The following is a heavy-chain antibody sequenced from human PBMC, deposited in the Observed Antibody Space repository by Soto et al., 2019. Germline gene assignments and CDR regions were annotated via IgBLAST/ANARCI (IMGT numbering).Heavy chain of an antibody. D-gene: IGHD3-22*01. V-gene: IGHV1-69*13. CDR1: GGTLSTYA. CDR2: IIPIFGTA. J-gene: IGHJ4*02. CDR3: ARDPSPYYYDSSGPSGHFDY. Sequence: SVKVSCKASGGTLSTYAISWARQAPGQGLEWMGGIIPIFGTANYAQKFRGRVTITADESTSTAYMELSSLRSEDTAVYYCARDPSPYYYDSSGPSGHFDYWGQGTLVTVAS.